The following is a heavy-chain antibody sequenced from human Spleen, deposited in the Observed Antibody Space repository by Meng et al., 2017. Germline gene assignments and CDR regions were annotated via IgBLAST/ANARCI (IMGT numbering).Heavy chain of an antibody. V-gene: IGHV3-30*03. J-gene: IGHJ4*02. CDR2: MSNDGSEK. CDR3: ARGGFTIPGSFDY. D-gene: IGHD3-3*01. Sequence: QVQLVESGGGVVQPGGSLRLSCAASGFTFNKNGMYWVRQAPGKGLEWVAVMSNDGSEKYYADSVKGRFTISRDNSKNTLYLQMNSLRVEDTAVYYCARGGFTIPGSFDYWGQGTLVTVSS. CDR1: GFTFNKNG.